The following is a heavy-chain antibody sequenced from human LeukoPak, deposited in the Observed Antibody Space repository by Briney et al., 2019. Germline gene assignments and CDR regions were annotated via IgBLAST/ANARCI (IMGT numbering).Heavy chain of an antibody. Sequence: GGSLRLSCTVSGFTFSSHWMSWVRQAPGKGPEWVASIKEDGSIKYYVDSVKGRFTISRDNAKNSLYLQMSSLRAEDTAVYYCASFGVLVSWGAFDIWGQGTMVTVSS. CDR2: IKEDGSIK. V-gene: IGHV3-7*01. CDR3: ASFGVLVSWGAFDI. D-gene: IGHD3-3*01. J-gene: IGHJ3*02. CDR1: GFTFSSHW.